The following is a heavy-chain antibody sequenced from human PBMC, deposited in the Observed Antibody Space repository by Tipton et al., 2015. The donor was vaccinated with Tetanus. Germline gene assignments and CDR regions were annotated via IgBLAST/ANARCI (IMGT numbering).Heavy chain of an antibody. CDR2: SWYDGTDK. D-gene: IGHD2-15*01. J-gene: IGHJ4*02. CDR1: GSIFSSYG. CDR3: AREADCSGGSCFSGDFDN. Sequence: SLRLSCAASGSIFSSYGIHWVRQAPGKGLEWVAVSWYDGTDKYYADSVKGRFTISRDNSKNTLYLQTNSLRAEDTAVYYCAREADCSGGSCFSGDFDNWGQGTQVTVSS. V-gene: IGHV3-33*01.